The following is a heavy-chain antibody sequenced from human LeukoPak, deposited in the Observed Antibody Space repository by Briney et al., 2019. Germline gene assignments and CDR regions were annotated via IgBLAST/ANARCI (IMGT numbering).Heavy chain of an antibody. CDR2: ISGNDGGGT. V-gene: IGHV3-43*02. J-gene: IGHJ4*02. CDR1: GSIFDDYA. CDR3: AKDMMSSGWYWGSDY. D-gene: IGHD6-19*01. Sequence: PGGSLRLSCAASGSIFDDYAMHWVRQAPGKGLEWVSLISGNDGGGTYYADSVKGRFTISRDNSKNSLYLQMNSLRTEDTALYYCAKDMMSSGWYWGSDYWGQGTLVTVSS.